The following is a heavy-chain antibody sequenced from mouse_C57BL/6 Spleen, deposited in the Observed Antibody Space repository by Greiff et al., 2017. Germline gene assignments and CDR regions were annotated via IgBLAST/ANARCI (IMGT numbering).Heavy chain of an antibody. V-gene: IGHV3-6*01. CDR1: GYSITSGYY. J-gene: IGHJ4*01. CDR3: ARGYGSSYYYAMDY. D-gene: IGHD1-1*01. Sequence: QLQQSGPGLVKPSQSLSLTCSVTGYSITSGYYWNWIRQFPGNNLEWMGYISYDGSNNYNPSLKNRISITRDTSKNQFFLKLNSVTTEDTATYYCARGYGSSYYYAMDYWGQGTSVTVSS. CDR2: ISYDGSN.